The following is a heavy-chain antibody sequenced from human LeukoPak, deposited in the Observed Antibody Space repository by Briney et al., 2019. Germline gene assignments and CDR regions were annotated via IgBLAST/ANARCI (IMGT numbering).Heavy chain of an antibody. D-gene: IGHD6-19*01. J-gene: IGHJ4*02. CDR2: ISVCNGNI. CDR3: ARDAPSVAVAGGPDY. Sequence: ASVKVSCKASGYTFTSYGISWVRQAPGQGLEWMGWISVCNGNIHYAQKLQGRVTMTTDTFTSTAYMELRSLTSDDTAIYYCARDAPSVAVAGGPDYWGQGTLVSVSS. CDR1: GYTFTSYG. V-gene: IGHV1-18*01.